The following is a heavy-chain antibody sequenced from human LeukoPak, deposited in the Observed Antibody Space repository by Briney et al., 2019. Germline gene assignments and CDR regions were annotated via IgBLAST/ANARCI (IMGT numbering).Heavy chain of an antibody. CDR2: ISGNGGVI. V-gene: IGHV3-11*04. CDR1: GFTFSDNY. Sequence: GGALRLSCAASGFTFSDNYMTWVRQAPGKGREGLSYISGNGGVIQYADSVKGRFTISRDNAKNLLYLQMDSLRVEDTAIYYCARDPRTVRIWGQGTLVTVSS. D-gene: IGHD1-1*01. J-gene: IGHJ4*02. CDR3: ARDPRTVRI.